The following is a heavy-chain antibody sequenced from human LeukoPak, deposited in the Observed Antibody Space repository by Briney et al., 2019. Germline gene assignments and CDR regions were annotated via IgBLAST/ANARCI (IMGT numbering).Heavy chain of an antibody. Sequence: GGSLRLSCAASGFTFSSYAMSWVRQAPGKGLEWVSDIYIGRSTNYSDPVKGRFTIFRDNSKNTLYLQMNSMRDEDTAVYYCALESAWPNWYFDLWGRGTLVTVSS. J-gene: IGHJ2*01. CDR2: IYIGRST. CDR3: ALESAWPNWYFDL. CDR1: GFTFSSYA. V-gene: IGHV3-53*01.